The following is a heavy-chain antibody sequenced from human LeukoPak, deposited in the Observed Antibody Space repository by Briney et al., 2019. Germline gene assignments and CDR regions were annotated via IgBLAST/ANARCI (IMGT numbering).Heavy chain of an antibody. CDR3: ARVTQTDYDFDY. Sequence: ASVKVSCKASGYTFTSYGISWVRQAPGQGLEWMGWISGYSGNTNYAHDLQGRVTMTTDTSTSTAYMELRSLRSDDTAVYYCARVTQTDYDFDYWGQGTLVTVSS. D-gene: IGHD4-17*01. CDR1: GYTFTSYG. J-gene: IGHJ4*02. V-gene: IGHV1-18*01. CDR2: ISGYSGNT.